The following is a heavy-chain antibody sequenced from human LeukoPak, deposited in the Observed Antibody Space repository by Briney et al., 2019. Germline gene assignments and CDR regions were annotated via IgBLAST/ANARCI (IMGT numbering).Heavy chain of an antibody. Sequence: SETLSLTCTVSGDSINNYYWSWIRQPPGKGLEWIGEINHSGSTNYNPSLKSRVTISVDTSKNQFSLKLSSVTAADTAVYYCASSIAAAGSLDYWGQGTLVTVSS. CDR1: GDSINNYY. CDR2: INHSGST. J-gene: IGHJ4*02. D-gene: IGHD6-13*01. V-gene: IGHV4-34*01. CDR3: ASSIAAAGSLDY.